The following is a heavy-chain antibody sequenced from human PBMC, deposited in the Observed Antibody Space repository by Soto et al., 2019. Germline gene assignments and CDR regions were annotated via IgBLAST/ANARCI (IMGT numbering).Heavy chain of an antibody. V-gene: IGHV4-59*08. D-gene: IGHD1-26*01. CDR2: VYYSGSA. J-gene: IGHJ4*02. CDR1: GDSISSHY. CDR3: ARRPSGSYGQVDY. Sequence: QVLLQESGPGLVKPSETLSLTCTVSGDSISSHYWGWIRQPPGKGLEWIGSVYYSGSANYNPSLKSRVXXSXAXXKNLFALYLNSVTAADTAVYFCARRPSGSYGQVDYWGQGTLVTVSS.